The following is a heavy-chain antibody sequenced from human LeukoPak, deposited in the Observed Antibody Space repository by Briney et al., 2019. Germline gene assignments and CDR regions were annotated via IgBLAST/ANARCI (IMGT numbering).Heavy chain of an antibody. CDR3: ARGYNWNNGDFFGLDV. Sequence: GGSLRLSCAASGFTSSSYDLHWVRQPTGRGLEWVSGIGTADDTYYADSVRRRFTISRENAKNSLNLHMTSLRAGDTAVYYCARGYNWNNGDFFGLDVWGLGTTVTVSS. J-gene: IGHJ6*02. CDR1: GFTSSSYD. D-gene: IGHD1-20*01. V-gene: IGHV3-13*01. CDR2: IGTADDT.